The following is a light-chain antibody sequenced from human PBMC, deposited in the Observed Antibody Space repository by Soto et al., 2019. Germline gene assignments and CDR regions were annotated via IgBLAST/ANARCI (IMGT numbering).Light chain of an antibody. J-gene: IGKJ1*01. V-gene: IGKV3-20*01. Sequence: VLTQPPDTLSLSPGDGATLSCRANQRASRQYLSWYQQRPGQPPRLLIYSVSMRADGIPDRFSGSGSGSEFTLTINRLEPEDFAVYYCQDFDSPQWTFGQGTKIE. CDR1: QRASRQY. CDR3: QDFDSPQWT. CDR2: SVS.